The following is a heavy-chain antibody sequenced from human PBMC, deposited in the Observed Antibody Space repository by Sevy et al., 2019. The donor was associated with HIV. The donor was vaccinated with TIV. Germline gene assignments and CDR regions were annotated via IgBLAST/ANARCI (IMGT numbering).Heavy chain of an antibody. CDR2: TYYRSKGYN. V-gene: IGHV6-1*01. D-gene: IGHD1-26*01. J-gene: IGHJ5*02. CDR1: GDSVSSNSAA. CDR3: ATGIPEWELGGHWFDP. Sequence: SETLSLTCAISGDSVSSNSAAWNWIRQSPSRGLEWLGRTYYRSKGYNDYAVSVKSRISINPATSKNQFSLQLNPVTPDATAVYFCATGIPEWELGGHWFDPWGQGTLVTVSS.